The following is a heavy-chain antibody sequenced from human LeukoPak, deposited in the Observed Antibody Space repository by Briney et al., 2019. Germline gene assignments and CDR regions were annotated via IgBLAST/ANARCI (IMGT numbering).Heavy chain of an antibody. V-gene: IGHV3-30*02. J-gene: IGHJ4*02. CDR2: IRYDGSNK. CDR3: AKIGMATLDY. Sequence: GGSLRLSCAASGFTFSSYAMHWVRQAPGKGLEWVAFIRYDGSNKYYADSVKGRFTISRDNSKNTLYLQMNSLRAEDTAVYYCAKIGMATLDYWGQGTLVTVSS. D-gene: IGHD5-24*01. CDR1: GFTFSSYA.